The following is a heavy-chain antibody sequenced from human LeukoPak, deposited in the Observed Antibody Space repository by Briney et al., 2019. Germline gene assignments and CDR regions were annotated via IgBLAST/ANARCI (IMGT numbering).Heavy chain of an antibody. J-gene: IGHJ4*02. CDR3: ARGVEMATNF. CDR1: GFTFSSYG. V-gene: IGHV3-30*03. Sequence: GGSLRLSCAASGFTFSSYGMHWVRQAPGKGLEWVAVISYDESNKYYADSVKGRFTISRDNSKNALYLQMNSLRAEDTAVYYCARGVEMATNFWGQGTLVTVSS. D-gene: IGHD5-24*01. CDR2: ISYDESNK.